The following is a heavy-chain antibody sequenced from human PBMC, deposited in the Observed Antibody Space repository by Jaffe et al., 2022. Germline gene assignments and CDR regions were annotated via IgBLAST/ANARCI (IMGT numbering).Heavy chain of an antibody. J-gene: IGHJ4*02. CDR1: GFTFSSYG. D-gene: IGHD2-2*01. CDR3: AKDGQYQSNRVYYFDY. CDR2: IRYDGSNK. Sequence: QVQLVESGGGVVQPGGSLRLSCAASGFTFSSYGMHWVRQAPGKGLEWVAFIRYDGSNKYYADSVKGRFTISRDNSKNTLYLQMNSLRAEDTAVYYCAKDGQYQSNRVYYFDYWGQGTLVTVSS. V-gene: IGHV3-30*02.